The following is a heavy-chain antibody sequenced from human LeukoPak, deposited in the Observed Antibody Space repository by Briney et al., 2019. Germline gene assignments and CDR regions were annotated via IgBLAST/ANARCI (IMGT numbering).Heavy chain of an antibody. J-gene: IGHJ4*02. CDR2: ISGSGGST. Sequence: GASLRLSCAASGFTFSSYAMSWVRQAPGKGLEWVSAISGSGGSTYYADSVKGRFTISRDNSKNTLYLQMNSLRAEDTAVYYCAKDKGNSSGWLNFGYWGQGTLVTVSS. V-gene: IGHV3-23*01. CDR3: AKDKGNSSGWLNFGY. D-gene: IGHD6-19*01. CDR1: GFTFSSYA.